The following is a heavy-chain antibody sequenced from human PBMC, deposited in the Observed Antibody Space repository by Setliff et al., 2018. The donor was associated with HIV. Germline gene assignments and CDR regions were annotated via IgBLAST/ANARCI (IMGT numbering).Heavy chain of an antibody. D-gene: IGHD4-17*01. Sequence: PSETLSLTCAVSGYSIRDNYYWGWIRQPPGKGLEWIGSIYTRGNTNYNPSLKSRVTISLDTSNNQISLRLSSVTAADTAMYYCVRDDYGYNGKGFDYWGPGTLVTVSS. CDR2: IYTRGNT. CDR1: GYSIRDNYY. J-gene: IGHJ4*02. CDR3: VRDDYGYNGKGFDY. V-gene: IGHV4-38-2*02.